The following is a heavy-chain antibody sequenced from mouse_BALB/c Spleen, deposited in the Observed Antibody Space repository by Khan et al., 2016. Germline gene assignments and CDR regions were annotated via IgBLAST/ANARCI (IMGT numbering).Heavy chain of an antibody. Sequence: EVQLVESGGGLVQPKGSLKLSCAASGFTFNTYAMNWVRQAPGKGLEWVARIRSKSNNYATYYADSVKDRLTIYRDDSQSMIYLHMDSLQTENTAMYYCVGHDYYGSSCYAMDYWGQETSVTVSS. J-gene: IGHJ4*01. CDR2: IRSKSNNYAT. V-gene: IGHV10-1*02. CDR3: VGHDYYGSSCYAMDY. D-gene: IGHD1-1*01. CDR1: GFTFNTYA.